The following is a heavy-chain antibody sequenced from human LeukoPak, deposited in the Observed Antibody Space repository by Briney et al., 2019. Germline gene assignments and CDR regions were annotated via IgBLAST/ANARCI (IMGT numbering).Heavy chain of an antibody. CDR1: GFTFSSYA. Sequence: QPGRSLRLSCAASGFTFSSYAMHWVRQAPGKGLEYVSAISSNGGSTYYANSVKGRFTISRDNSKNTLYLQMGSLRAEDMAVYYCARGSKRGYSGYVVSYWGQGTLVTVSS. CDR3: ARGSKRGYSGYVVSY. J-gene: IGHJ4*02. D-gene: IGHD5-12*01. CDR2: ISSNGGST. V-gene: IGHV3-64*01.